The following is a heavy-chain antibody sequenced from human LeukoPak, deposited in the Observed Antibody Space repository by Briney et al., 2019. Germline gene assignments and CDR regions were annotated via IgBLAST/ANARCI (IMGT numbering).Heavy chain of an antibody. J-gene: IGHJ4*02. Sequence: PGGSLRLSCTVSGFTFDDYAMHWVRHTPGKGLEWVAGITWNRDNIGYGDSVKGRFTISRDNVKNSLYLQMNSLRAEDTAVYYCARDQADIVVVPALYFDYWGQGTLVTVSS. CDR3: ARDQADIVVVPALYFDY. CDR1: GFTFDDYA. CDR2: ITWNRDNI. V-gene: IGHV3-9*01. D-gene: IGHD2-2*01.